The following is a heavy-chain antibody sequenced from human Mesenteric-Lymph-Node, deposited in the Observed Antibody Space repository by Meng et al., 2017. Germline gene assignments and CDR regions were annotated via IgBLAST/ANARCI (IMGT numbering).Heavy chain of an antibody. CDR1: GGSISSSSYY. Sequence: SETLSLTCTVSGGSISSSSYYWAWIRQPPGKGPEWIGSIYYSGSTYYNPSLKSRVTISVDTSKNQFSLKLSSVTAADTAVYYCARGAASVTGFDYWGQGTLVTVSS. J-gene: IGHJ4*02. CDR2: IYYSGST. CDR3: ARGAASVTGFDY. V-gene: IGHV4-39*07. D-gene: IGHD2-21*02.